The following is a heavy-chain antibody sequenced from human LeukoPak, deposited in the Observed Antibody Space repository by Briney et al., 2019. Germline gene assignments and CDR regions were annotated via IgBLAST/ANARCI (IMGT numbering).Heavy chain of an antibody. Sequence: GTSVKVSCKASGFTFTSSAVQWVRQARGQRLEWIGWIVVGSSNTNYAHNFQERVTITRDMSTSTAYMELSSLTSEDTAVYYCAAFGSSWYAFDYWGQGTLVTVSS. CDR3: AAFGSSWYAFDY. V-gene: IGHV1-58*01. D-gene: IGHD6-13*01. CDR2: IVVGSSNT. J-gene: IGHJ4*02. CDR1: GFTFTSSA.